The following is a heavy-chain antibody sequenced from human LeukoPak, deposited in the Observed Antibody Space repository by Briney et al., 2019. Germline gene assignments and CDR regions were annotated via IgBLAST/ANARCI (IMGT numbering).Heavy chain of an antibody. D-gene: IGHD5-18*01. CDR2: ISTGNGYT. Sequence: ASVKVSCKASGYAFSTYAMHWVRQAPGQRLEWMGWISTGNGYTKYSQKFQGRVTFTSDTSASTAYMDLSSLRSEDTAVYYCAKLGYSYGYYYYYMDVWGKGTTVTVSS. CDR1: GYAFSTYA. J-gene: IGHJ6*03. CDR3: AKLGYSYGYYYYYMDV. V-gene: IGHV1-3*04.